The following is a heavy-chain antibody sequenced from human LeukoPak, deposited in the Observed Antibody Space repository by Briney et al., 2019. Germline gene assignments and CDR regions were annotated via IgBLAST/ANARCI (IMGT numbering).Heavy chain of an antibody. CDR3: TTVGPVGNRRTVNKYCSSTSCFSSYYYYGMDV. V-gene: IGHV3-15*01. CDR2: IKSKTDGGTT. Sequence: GRSLRLSCAASGFTFSNAWMSWVRQAPGKGLEWGGRIKSKTDGGTTDYAAPVKGRFTISRDDSKNTLYLQMNSLKTEDTAVYYCTTVGPVGNRRTVNKYCSSTSCFSSYYYYGMDVWGKGTTVTVSS. D-gene: IGHD2-2*01. J-gene: IGHJ6*04. CDR1: GFTFSNAW.